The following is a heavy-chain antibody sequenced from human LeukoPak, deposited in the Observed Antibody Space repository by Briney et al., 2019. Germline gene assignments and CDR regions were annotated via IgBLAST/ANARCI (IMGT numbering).Heavy chain of an antibody. CDR2: ISYDGGNK. J-gene: IGHJ4*02. Sequence: GGSLRLSCAAFGFTFSSYAMHWVRQAPGKGLEWVAVISYDGGNKYYADSVKGRFTISRDNSKNTLYLQMNSLRAEDTAVYYCARDQDEAYYDILTGYYYWGQGTLVTVSS. CDR1: GFTFSSYA. CDR3: ARDQDEAYYDILTGYYY. D-gene: IGHD3-9*01. V-gene: IGHV3-30-3*01.